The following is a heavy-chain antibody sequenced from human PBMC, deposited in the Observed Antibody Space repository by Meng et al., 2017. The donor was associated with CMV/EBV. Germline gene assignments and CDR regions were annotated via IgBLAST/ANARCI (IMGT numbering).Heavy chain of an antibody. D-gene: IGHD3-22*01. CDR1: FPFSAYW. V-gene: IGHV3-74*01. J-gene: IGHJ1*01. CDR3: ARMGYYDSSGYYGYLQR. CDR2: INGDGSQS. Sequence: FPFSAYWMGWVRQAPGKGLVWVSRINGDGSQSDYGDSVKGRFTISRDNAKNTVYLQMRSLGVEDTAIYFCARMGYYDSSGYYGYLQRWGQGTLVTVSS.